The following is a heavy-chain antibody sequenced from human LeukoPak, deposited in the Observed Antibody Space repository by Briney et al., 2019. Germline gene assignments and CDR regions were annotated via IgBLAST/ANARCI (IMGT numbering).Heavy chain of an antibody. D-gene: IGHD6-13*01. Sequence: SETLSLNCTVSGGSISSHYWSWIRQPPGKGLEWIGYIYYSGSTNYNPSLKSRVTISVDTSKNQFSLKLSSVTAADTAVYYCARGSYSSLDYYYYMDVWGKGTTVTVSS. CDR1: GGSISSHY. CDR3: ARGSYSSLDYYYYMDV. J-gene: IGHJ6*03. V-gene: IGHV4-59*11. CDR2: IYYSGST.